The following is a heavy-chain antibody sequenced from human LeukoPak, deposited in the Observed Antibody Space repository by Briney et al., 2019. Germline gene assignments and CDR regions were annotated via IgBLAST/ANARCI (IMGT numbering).Heavy chain of an antibody. Sequence: SETLSLTCVVYGGSFSGFYWSWIRQSPGRGLEWIGEINHSGSTNYNPSLKSRVTISVDTSKNQFSLKLSFVTAADTAVYYCARGRQPAPYYYYGMEAWGQGTTVTVSS. CDR2: INHSGST. V-gene: IGHV4-34*01. J-gene: IGHJ6*02. CDR3: ARGRQPAPYYYYGMEA. D-gene: IGHD6-13*01. CDR1: GGSFSGFY.